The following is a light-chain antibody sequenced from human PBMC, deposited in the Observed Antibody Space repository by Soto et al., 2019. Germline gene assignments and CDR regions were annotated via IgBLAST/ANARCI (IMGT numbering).Light chain of an antibody. CDR2: TNY. CDR3: ATWDDSLNGPV. Sequence: QSVLTQPPSTSGTPGQRVTISCSGGSSNIGSNTVSWYQQLPGTAPKLLIHTNYQRPSGVPDRFSGSKSGTSASLAISGLQSEDEDDYYCATWDDSLNGPVFGGGTKVTVL. J-gene: IGLJ2*01. V-gene: IGLV1-44*01. CDR1: SSNIGSNT.